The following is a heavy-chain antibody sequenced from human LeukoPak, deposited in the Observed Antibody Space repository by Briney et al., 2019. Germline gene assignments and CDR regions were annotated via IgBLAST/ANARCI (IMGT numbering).Heavy chain of an antibody. CDR3: ARGMTYSSGWYLYYYYMDV. J-gene: IGHJ6*03. D-gene: IGHD6-19*01. CDR1: GGSFSGYY. Sequence: PSETLSLTCAVYGGSFSGYYWSWIRQPPGKGLEWIGEINHSGSTNYNPSLKSRVTISVDTSKNQFSLKLSSVTAADMAVYYCARGMTYSSGWYLYYYYMDVWGKGTTVTVSS. V-gene: IGHV4-34*01. CDR2: INHSGST.